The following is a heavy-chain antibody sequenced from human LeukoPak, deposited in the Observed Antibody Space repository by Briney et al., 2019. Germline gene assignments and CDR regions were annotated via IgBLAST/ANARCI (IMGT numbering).Heavy chain of an antibody. V-gene: IGHV3-23*01. CDR2: IIDVGDT. Sequence: PGGSLRLSCAVSGFTLSEHAISWVRQAPGEGLEWVSGIIDVGDTYNADSVEGRFTISRDSSKSTLYLQMNSLKAEDTAVYYCASNWAYDYVVQSYWGQGTLVTVSS. D-gene: IGHD3-16*01. CDR3: ASNWAYDYVVQSY. CDR1: GFTLSEHA. J-gene: IGHJ4*02.